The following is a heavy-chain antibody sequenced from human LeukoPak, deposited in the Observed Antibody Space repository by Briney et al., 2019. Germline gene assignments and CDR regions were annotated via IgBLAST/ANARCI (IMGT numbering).Heavy chain of an antibody. Sequence: PSQTLSLTCTVSGGSISSGSYYWSWIRQPAGKGLEWIGRIYTSGSTNYNPSLKSRVTISVDPSKNQFSLQLNSVTPEDTAVYYCAREGMGRAAHNWFGPWGQGTLVTVSS. D-gene: IGHD2-15*01. V-gene: IGHV4-61*02. CDR2: IYTSGST. J-gene: IGHJ5*02. CDR3: AREGMGRAAHNWFGP. CDR1: GGSISSGSYY.